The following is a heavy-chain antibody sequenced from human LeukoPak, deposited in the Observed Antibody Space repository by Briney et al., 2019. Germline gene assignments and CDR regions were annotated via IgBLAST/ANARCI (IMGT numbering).Heavy chain of an antibody. V-gene: IGHV3-48*03. CDR1: GFTFSSYE. Sequence: GGSLRLSCAASGFTFSSYEMNWVRQAPGKGLEWVSYISSSGSTIYYADSVKGRFTISRDNAKNSLYLQMNSLRAEDTAVYYCARDAVGWLREAPYYYYYMDVWGKGTTVTISS. J-gene: IGHJ6*03. D-gene: IGHD5-12*01. CDR2: ISSSGSTI. CDR3: ARDAVGWLREAPYYYYYMDV.